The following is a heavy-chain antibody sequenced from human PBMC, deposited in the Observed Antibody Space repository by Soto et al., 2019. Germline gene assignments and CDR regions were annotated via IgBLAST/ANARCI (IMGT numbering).Heavy chain of an antibody. D-gene: IGHD3-22*01. V-gene: IGHV3-23*01. CDR3: ENHSGRRRLLLPDAFDI. CDR1: GFTFSSYA. CDR2: ISGSGGST. Sequence: EVQLLESGGGLVQPGGSLRLSCAASGFTFSSYAMSWVRQAPGKGLEWVSAISGSGGSTYYADSVKGRFTISRDNSKNTLYLEKTILRAEDTDVYYCENHSGRRRLLLPDAFDIWGQGTMVTVSS. J-gene: IGHJ3*02.